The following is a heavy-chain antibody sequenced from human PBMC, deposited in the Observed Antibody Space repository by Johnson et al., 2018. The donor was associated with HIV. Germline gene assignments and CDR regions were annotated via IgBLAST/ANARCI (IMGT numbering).Heavy chain of an antibody. V-gene: IGHV3-30*02. CDR3: AKVGSSSCYARTRLCAFDV. J-gene: IGHJ3*01. Sequence: QVQLVESGGGVVRPGGSLRLSCAASGFTFDDYGMSWVRQAPGKGLEWVAFIRYDGNSKYYADSKQGRFAISRENSKNTGYLQMNNLRADDTAVYYCAKVGSSSCYARTRLCAFDVWGQGTMVTVSS. CDR1: GFTFDDYG. CDR2: IRYDGNSK. D-gene: IGHD2-2*01.